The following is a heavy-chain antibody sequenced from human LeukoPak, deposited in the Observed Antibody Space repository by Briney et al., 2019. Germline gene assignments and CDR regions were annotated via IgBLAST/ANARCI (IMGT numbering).Heavy chain of an antibody. CDR2: INHSGST. J-gene: IGHJ4*02. CDR3: ARDSSGWFRKGFDY. D-gene: IGHD6-19*01. CDR1: GGSFSGYY. V-gene: IGHV4-34*01. Sequence: SETLSLTCAVYGGSFSGYYWSWIRQPPGKGLEWIGEINHSGSTNYNPSLKSRVTISVDPSKNQFSLKLSSVTAADTAVYYCARDSSGWFRKGFDYWGQGTLVTVSS.